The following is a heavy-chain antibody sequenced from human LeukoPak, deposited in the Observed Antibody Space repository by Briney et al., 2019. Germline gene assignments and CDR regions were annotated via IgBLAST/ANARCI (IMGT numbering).Heavy chain of an antibody. Sequence: ASVKVSCKASGYTFTGYYMHWVRQAPGQGLEWMGWINPNSGGTNYAQKFQGWVTMTKDTSISTAYMELSRLRSDDTAVYYCARGGMVRGVLGDYWGQGTLVTVSS. D-gene: IGHD3-10*01. CDR2: INPNSGGT. V-gene: IGHV1-2*04. CDR3: ARGGMVRGVLGDY. J-gene: IGHJ4*02. CDR1: GYTFTGYY.